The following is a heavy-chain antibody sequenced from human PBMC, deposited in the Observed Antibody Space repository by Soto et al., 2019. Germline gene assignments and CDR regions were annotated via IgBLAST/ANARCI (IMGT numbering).Heavy chain of an antibody. CDR3: ARHMYSSRYYYYGMDV. CDR1: GYGFTSYW. V-gene: IGHV5-51*01. D-gene: IGHD6-13*01. J-gene: IGHJ6*02. CDR2: IYPGDSDT. Sequence: GSLKISCKGSGYGFTSYWIGWVRQMPGKGLEWMGIIYPGDSDTRYSPSFQGQVTISADKSISTAYLQWSSLKASDTAMYYCARHMYSSRYYYYGMDVWGQGTTVTVSS.